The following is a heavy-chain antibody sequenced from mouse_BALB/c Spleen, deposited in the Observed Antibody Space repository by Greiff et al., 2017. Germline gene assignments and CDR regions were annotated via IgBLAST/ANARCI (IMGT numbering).Heavy chain of an antibody. CDR1: GYTFTSYW. V-gene: IGHV1-69*02. CDR2: IDPSDSYT. Sequence: QVQLQQPGAELVKPGASVKLSCKASGYTFTSYWMHWVKQRPGQGLEWIGEIDPSDSYTNYNQKFKGKATLTVDKSSSTAYMQLSSLTSEDSAVYYCARWLLQYCDVWGAGTTVTVSS. D-gene: IGHD2-3*01. J-gene: IGHJ1*01. CDR3: ARWLLQYCDV.